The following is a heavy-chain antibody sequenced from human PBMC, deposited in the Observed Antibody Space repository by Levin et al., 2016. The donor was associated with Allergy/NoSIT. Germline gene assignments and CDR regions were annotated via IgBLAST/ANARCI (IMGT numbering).Heavy chain of an antibody. J-gene: IGHJ3*02. CDR2: IIPIFGTA. V-gene: IGHV1-69*06. Sequence: WVRQAPGQGLEWMGGIIPIFGTANYAQKFQGRVTITADKSTSTAYMELSSLRSEDTAVYYCARTEQWLVLTNDAFDIWGQGTMVTVSS. CDR3: ARTEQWLVLTNDAFDI. D-gene: IGHD6-19*01.